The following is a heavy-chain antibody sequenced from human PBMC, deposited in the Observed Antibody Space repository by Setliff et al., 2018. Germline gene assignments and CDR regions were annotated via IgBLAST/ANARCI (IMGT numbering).Heavy chain of an antibody. J-gene: IGHJ4*02. CDR1: GDSVSRSY. V-gene: IGHV4-59*02. D-gene: IGHD3-22*01. CDR2: ISYSGST. Sequence: SETLSLTCTVSGDSVSRSYWGWMRQPPGKGLEWIGYISYSGSTTYNPSLKSRVTISLDMSKNGFSLNLTSVTAADTAFYYCAREAFYYDSSGSPFGFWGQGALVTVSS. CDR3: AREAFYYDSSGSPFGF.